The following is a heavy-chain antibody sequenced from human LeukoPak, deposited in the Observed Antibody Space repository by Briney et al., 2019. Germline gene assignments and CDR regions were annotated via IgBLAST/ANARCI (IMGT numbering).Heavy chain of an antibody. D-gene: IGHD3-10*01. V-gene: IGHV4-59*01. CDR2: ISYSGNT. J-gene: IGHJ4*02. CDR1: GGSISTYY. Sequence: SETLSLTCTVSGGSISTYYWTWIRQPPGKGLEWIGYISYSGNTNYNPSLKSRVTISVDTSKNQFSLKLTSVTAADTAVYYCATGGGYGSGSSYWGQGTLVTVSS. CDR3: ATGGGYGSGSSY.